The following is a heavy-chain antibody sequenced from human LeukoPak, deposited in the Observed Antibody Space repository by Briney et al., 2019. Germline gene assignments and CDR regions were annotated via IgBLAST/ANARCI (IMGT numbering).Heavy chain of an antibody. CDR3: ARGLIGYCSGGSCHYYFDY. CDR2: INHSGST. J-gene: IGHJ4*02. D-gene: IGHD2-15*01. V-gene: IGHV4-34*01. CDR1: GESFSGYY. Sequence: SETLSLTCAVYGESFSGYYWSWIRQPPGKGLEWIGEINHSGSTNYNPSLKSRVTISVDTSKNQFSLKLSSVTAADTAVYYRARGLIGYCSGGSCHYYFDYWGQGTLVTVSS.